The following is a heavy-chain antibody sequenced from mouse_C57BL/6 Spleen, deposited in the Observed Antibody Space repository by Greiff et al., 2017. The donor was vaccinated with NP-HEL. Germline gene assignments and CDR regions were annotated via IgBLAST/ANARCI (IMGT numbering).Heavy chain of an antibody. D-gene: IGHD1-1*01. Sequence: EVQLVESGGGLVKPGGSLKLSCAASGFTFSDYGMHWVRQAPEKGLEWVAYISSGSSTIYYADTVKGRFTISRDNAKNTLFLQMTSLRSEDTAMYYCARKTAGSYWYIDVWGTGTTVTVSS. CDR3: ARKTAGSYWYIDV. CDR1: GFTFSDYG. CDR2: ISSGSSTI. V-gene: IGHV5-17*01. J-gene: IGHJ1*03.